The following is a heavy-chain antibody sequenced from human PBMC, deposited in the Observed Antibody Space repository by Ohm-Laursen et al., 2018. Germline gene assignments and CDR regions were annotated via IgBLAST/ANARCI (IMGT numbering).Heavy chain of an antibody. Sequence: SLRLCCAASGFTFSDYYMSWIRQARGKGLAWVSYISNSDSTIYYADSVKGRFTISRDNAKNSLYLQMNSLRAEDTAVYYCARNDFWSGPYYIYWGQGTLVTVSS. CDR2: ISNSDSTI. CDR1: GFTFSDYY. D-gene: IGHD3-3*01. CDR3: ARNDFWSGPYYIY. J-gene: IGHJ4*02. V-gene: IGHV3-11*01.